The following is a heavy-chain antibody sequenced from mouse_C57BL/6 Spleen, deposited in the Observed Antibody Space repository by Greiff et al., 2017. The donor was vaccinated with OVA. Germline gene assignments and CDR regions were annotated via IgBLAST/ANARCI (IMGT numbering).Heavy chain of an antibody. D-gene: IGHD2-5*01. J-gene: IGHJ4*01. CDR1: GFTFSSYA. CDR2: ISHGGSYT. Sequence: EVHLVESGGGLVKPGGSLKLSCAASGFTFSSYAMSWVRQTPEKRLEWVATISHGGSYTSYPDNVKGRVTISGDNAENNLYLQMSNLKSEDTAMYYCARGAYYSNYVGDAMDYWGQGTSVTVSS. CDR3: ARGAYYSNYVGDAMDY. V-gene: IGHV5-4*01.